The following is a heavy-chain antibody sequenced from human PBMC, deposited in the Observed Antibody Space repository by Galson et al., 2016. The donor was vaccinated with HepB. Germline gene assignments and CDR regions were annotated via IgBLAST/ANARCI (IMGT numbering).Heavy chain of an antibody. D-gene: IGHD1-26*01. Sequence: SVKVSCKASGYRFIDYPIHWVRQAPGQGLEWMAYINPTSDGTHYAQKFQGRATVTRDTSITTAYMELSSLTSADTAVYYCARHWSGSSDYWGQGTLVTVSS. J-gene: IGHJ4*02. CDR3: ARHWSGSSDY. CDR2: INPTSDGT. V-gene: IGHV1-2*02. CDR1: GYRFIDYP.